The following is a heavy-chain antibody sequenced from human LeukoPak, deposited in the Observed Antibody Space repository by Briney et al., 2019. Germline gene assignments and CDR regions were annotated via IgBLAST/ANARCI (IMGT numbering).Heavy chain of an antibody. J-gene: IGHJ2*01. Sequence: SETLSLTCTVSSGSISSTSYYWSWIRQPPGKGLEWIGYIYYSGSTNYNPSLKSRVTISVDTAKNQFSLKLSSVAAADTAVYYCARAARLLWFGELLPYWYFDLWGRGTLVTVSS. CDR2: IYYSGST. V-gene: IGHV4-61*01. CDR3: ARAARLLWFGELLPYWYFDL. D-gene: IGHD3-10*01. CDR1: SGSISSTSYY.